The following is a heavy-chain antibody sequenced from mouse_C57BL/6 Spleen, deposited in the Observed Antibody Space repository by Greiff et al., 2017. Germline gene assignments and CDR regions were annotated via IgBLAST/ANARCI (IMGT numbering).Heavy chain of an antibody. J-gene: IGHJ3*01. CDR3: ARGYGTFAY. Sequence: EVKVEESGPGLVKPSQSLSLTCSVTGYSITSGYYWNWIRQFPGNKLEWMGYISYDGSNNYNPSLKNRISITRDTSKNQFFLKLNSVTTEDTATYYCARGYGTFAYWGQGTLVTVSA. CDR2: ISYDGSN. D-gene: IGHD2-10*02. V-gene: IGHV3-6*01. CDR1: GYSITSGYY.